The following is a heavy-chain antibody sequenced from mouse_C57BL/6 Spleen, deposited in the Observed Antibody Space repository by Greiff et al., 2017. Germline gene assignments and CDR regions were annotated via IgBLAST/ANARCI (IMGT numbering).Heavy chain of an antibody. CDR3: AREEDYDDGLHARDY. V-gene: IGHV5-16*01. CDR2: INYDGSST. J-gene: IGHJ4*01. D-gene: IGHD2-4*01. Sequence: EVKLVESEGGLVQPGSSMTLSCTASGFTFSDYYMAWVRQVPEKGLEWVANINYDGSSTYYLDSLKSRFIISRDNAKNILYLQMSSLKSEDTATYYCAREEDYDDGLHARDYWGQGTSVTVSS. CDR1: GFTFSDYY.